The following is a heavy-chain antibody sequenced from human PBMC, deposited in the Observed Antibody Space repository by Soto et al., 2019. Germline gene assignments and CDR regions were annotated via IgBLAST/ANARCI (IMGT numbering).Heavy chain of an antibody. CDR3: VREGILGLVDAYDL. D-gene: IGHD3-3*01. Sequence: QDQLVQSGAEVKKPGASVKVSCKASVFTSSGISWVRQAPGQRLEWMGWISTHNGNTIYAQKFQGRVIMTMDTSTTTVYMELRSLRPDDTAVYLCVREGILGLVDAYDLWGQGTMVTVSS. J-gene: IGHJ3*01. V-gene: IGHV1-18*04. CDR2: ISTHNGNT. CDR1: VFTSSG.